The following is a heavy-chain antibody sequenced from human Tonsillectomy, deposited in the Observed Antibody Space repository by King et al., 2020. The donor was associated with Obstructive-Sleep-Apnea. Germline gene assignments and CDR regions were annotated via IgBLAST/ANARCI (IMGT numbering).Heavy chain of an antibody. V-gene: IGHV4-39*07. J-gene: IGHJ4*02. CDR2: IYYSGST. CDR1: GDSISSNSY. CDR3: ARADRNIAMGLFDY. Sequence: LQLQESGPGLVKPSETLSLTCTVSGDSISSNSYWAWIRQPPGKGLEWIGHIYYSGSTYYNPSLNRRVTISVDTSKNQFSLELNSVTAADTAVYYCARADRNIAMGLFDYWGQGTLVTVSS. D-gene: IGHD5-18*01.